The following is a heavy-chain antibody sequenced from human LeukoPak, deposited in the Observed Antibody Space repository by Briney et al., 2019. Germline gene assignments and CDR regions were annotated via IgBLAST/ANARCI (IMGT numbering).Heavy chain of an antibody. CDR2: ISYDGSNK. CDR1: GFTFSSYA. V-gene: IGHV3-30-3*01. CDR3: AKDRYAQWLVLDY. J-gene: IGHJ4*02. D-gene: IGHD6-19*01. Sequence: GGSLRLSCAASGFTFSSYAMHWVRQAPGKGLEWVAVISYDGSNKYYADSVKGRFTISRDNSKNTLYLQMNSLRVEDTAVYYCAKDRYAQWLVLDYWGQGTLVTVSS.